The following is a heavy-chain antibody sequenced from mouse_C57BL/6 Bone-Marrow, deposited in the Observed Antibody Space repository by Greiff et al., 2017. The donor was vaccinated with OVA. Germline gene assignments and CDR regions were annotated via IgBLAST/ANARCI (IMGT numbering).Heavy chain of an antibody. CDR2: ISSGGDYF. J-gene: IGHJ4*01. D-gene: IGHD2-1*01. CDR1: GFTFSSYA. Sequence: EVQVVESGEGLVKPGGSLKLSCAASGFTFSSYAMSWVRQTPEKRLEWVAYISSGGDYFYYADTVKGRFTISRDNARNTLYLQMSSLKSEDTAMYYCTRRIYYDYYAMDYWGQGTSVTVSS. CDR3: TRRIYYDYYAMDY. V-gene: IGHV5-9-1*02.